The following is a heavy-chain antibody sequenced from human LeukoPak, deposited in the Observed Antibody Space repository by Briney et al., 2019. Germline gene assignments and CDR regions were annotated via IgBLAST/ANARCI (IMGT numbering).Heavy chain of an antibody. CDR3: ARSAARLRYYYAMDV. D-gene: IGHD6-6*01. Sequence: PGGSLRLSCAASGFTFSSYDMHWVRQAPGKGLEWVAVISYDGSNKFYADSVKGRFTISRHNSKNTLYLQMSSLRAEDTAVYFCARSAARLRYYYAMDVWGQGTTVTVCS. CDR1: GFTFSSYD. V-gene: IGHV3-30*03. CDR2: ISYDGSNK. J-gene: IGHJ6*02.